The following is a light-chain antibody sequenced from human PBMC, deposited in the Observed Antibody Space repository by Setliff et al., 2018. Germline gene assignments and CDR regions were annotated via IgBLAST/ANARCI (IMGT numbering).Light chain of an antibody. CDR1: TSNIGSNT. V-gene: IGLV1-44*01. Sequence: QSVLTQPPSASGTPGQRVTISRSGSTSNIGSNTVNWYQQLPGTAPKLLIYSNNQRPSGVPDRFSGSKSGTSASLAISGLQSEDEADYYCAAWDDSLNGPVFGGGTQLTV. J-gene: IGLJ3*02. CDR2: SNN. CDR3: AAWDDSLNGPV.